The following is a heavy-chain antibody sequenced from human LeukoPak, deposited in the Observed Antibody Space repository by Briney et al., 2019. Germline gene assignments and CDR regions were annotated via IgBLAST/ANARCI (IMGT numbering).Heavy chain of an antibody. CDR3: AKRAPLYSSTPGNYFDS. J-gene: IGHJ4*02. CDR2: ISGSGGST. V-gene: IGHV3-23*01. D-gene: IGHD6-19*01. Sequence: GGSLRLSCAASGFTFSSYAMSWVRQAPGKGLEWVSAISGSGGSTYYAGSVKGRFTVSRDNTKNTFYLQMNSLRAEDTAVYYCAKRAPLYSSTPGNYFDSWGQGTLVTVSS. CDR1: GFTFSSYA.